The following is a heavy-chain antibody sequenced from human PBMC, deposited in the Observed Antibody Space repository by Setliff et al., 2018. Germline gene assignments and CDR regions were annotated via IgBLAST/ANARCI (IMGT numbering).Heavy chain of an antibody. Sequence: SETLSLTCTVSDGSLSTYYWSWIRQPPGKGLEFIGYVYYSGTANYSPSLRSRLTISVDTSKNQFSLKLPSVTAADTAVYYCARTGTYRYFDYWGQGTLVTVSS. J-gene: IGHJ4*02. D-gene: IGHD1-1*01. CDR3: ARTGTYRYFDY. CDR2: VYYSGTA. V-gene: IGHV4-59*08. CDR1: DGSLSTYY.